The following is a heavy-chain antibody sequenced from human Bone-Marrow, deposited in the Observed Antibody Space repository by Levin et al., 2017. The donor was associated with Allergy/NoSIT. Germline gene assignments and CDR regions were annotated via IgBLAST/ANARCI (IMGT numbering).Heavy chain of an antibody. Sequence: PGGSLRLSCAASGFTFSNYGMHWVRQAPGKGLEWVAVISSDGSSKYYADSVKGRFTISRDKSKNTLFLQMNSLRPEDTAVYYCATPKSGGAFDIWGQGTMVTVSS. CDR3: ATPKSGGAFDI. CDR1: GFTFSNYG. V-gene: IGHV3-30*03. D-gene: IGHD1-26*01. CDR2: ISSDGSSK. J-gene: IGHJ3*02.